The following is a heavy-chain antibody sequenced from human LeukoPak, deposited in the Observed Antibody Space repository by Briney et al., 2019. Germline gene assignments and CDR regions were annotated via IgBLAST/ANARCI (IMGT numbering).Heavy chain of an antibody. Sequence: ASVKVSCKASGYTFTSYDINWVRQATGQGLGWIGWMNPNSGNTGYAQKFQGRVTMTQDTSTDTAYMELSSLRSEDTAVYYCATVSTVTTRGAFDIWGQGTMVTVSS. J-gene: IGHJ3*02. CDR3: ATVSTVTTRGAFDI. CDR1: GYTFTSYD. D-gene: IGHD4-11*01. V-gene: IGHV1-8*02. CDR2: MNPNSGNT.